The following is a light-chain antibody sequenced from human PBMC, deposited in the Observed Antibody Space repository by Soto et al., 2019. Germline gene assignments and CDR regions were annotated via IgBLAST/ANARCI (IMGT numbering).Light chain of an antibody. V-gene: IGLV4-60*03. J-gene: IGLJ3*02. CDR3: ETWDSSTRV. CDR1: SGHRSYI. Sequence: QAVATQSSSASVSLGSSVKLTCTLSSGHRSYIIAWHQQQPGKAPRYLMKVEGSGGYNKGSGIPDRFSGSSSGADRYLTISNLQSEDEADYFCETWDSSTRVFGGGTKLTVL. CDR2: VEGSGGY.